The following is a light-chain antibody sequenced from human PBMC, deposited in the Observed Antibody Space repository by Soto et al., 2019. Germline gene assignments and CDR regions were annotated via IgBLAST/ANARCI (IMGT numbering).Light chain of an antibody. CDR3: QQYGVSPLMYT. CDR2: GAS. V-gene: IGKV3-20*01. J-gene: IGKJ2*01. Sequence: EIVLMQSPGTLSLSPGERATLSCRASQSVANNYLAWYQQKPGQAPRLLIYGASSRAAGVPDRFSGSGSGTDFTLTITRLEPEDFTMSYCQQYGVSPLMYTLGQGTKLGVK. CDR1: QSVANNY.